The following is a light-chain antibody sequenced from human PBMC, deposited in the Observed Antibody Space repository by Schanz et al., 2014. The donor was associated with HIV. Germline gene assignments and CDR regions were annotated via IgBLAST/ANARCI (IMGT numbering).Light chain of an antibody. CDR3: QQYGSSPPT. J-gene: IGKJ3*01. V-gene: IGKV3-15*01. CDR2: SAT. CDR1: QNVNSN. Sequence: VMTQSPATLSVSPGERATLFCRASQNVNSNLAWYQQKPGQAPRLLIHSATTRATGIPARISGSGSGTEFTLTISRLEPEDFAVYYCQQYGSSPPTFGPGTKVDIK.